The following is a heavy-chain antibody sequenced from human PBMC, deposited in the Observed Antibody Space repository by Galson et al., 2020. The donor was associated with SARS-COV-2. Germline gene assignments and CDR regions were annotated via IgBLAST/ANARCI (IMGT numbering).Heavy chain of an antibody. V-gene: IGHV3-23*01. CDR3: AKDQGNDYGDQIDY. CDR2: VTAGGSIT. CDR1: GFTFSRYA. J-gene: IGHJ4*02. Sequence: GGSLRLSCAGSGFTFSRYAMSWVRQVPGKGLEWVSSVTAGGSITYHADTVKGRFTISRDNSKNTLYLQMNSMRVEDTALYYCAKDQGNDYGDQIDYWGQGTLVSVSS. D-gene: IGHD4-17*01.